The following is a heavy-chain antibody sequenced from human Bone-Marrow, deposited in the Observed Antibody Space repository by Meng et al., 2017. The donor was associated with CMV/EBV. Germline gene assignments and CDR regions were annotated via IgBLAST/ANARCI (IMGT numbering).Heavy chain of an antibody. V-gene: IGHV3-23*01. Sequence: EVQLLESGGGLVQPGGSMSLSCAASGFTFSSYAMTWARQAPGKGLEWLSVISVSSCTYYADSVKGRFTISRDNSKNTLFLQMNDLGAEDTAIYYCARDWFEDYWGQGTLVTVSS. D-gene: IGHD3-10*01. J-gene: IGHJ4*02. CDR3: ARDWFEDY. CDR2: ISVSSCT. CDR1: GFTFSSYA.